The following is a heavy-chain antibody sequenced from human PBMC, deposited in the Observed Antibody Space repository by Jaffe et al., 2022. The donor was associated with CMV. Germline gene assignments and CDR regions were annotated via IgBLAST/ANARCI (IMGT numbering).Heavy chain of an antibody. D-gene: IGHD2-15*01. J-gene: IGHJ4*02. Sequence: EVQLVESGGGLVQPGGSLRLSCAASGFTFSSYEMNWVRQAPGKGLEWVSYISSSGSTIYYADSVKGRFTISRDNAKNSLYLQMNSLRAEDTAVYYCARDYCSGGSCYSKVDYWGQGTLVTVSS. CDR1: GFTFSSYE. V-gene: IGHV3-48*03. CDR3: ARDYCSGGSCYSKVDY. CDR2: ISSSGSTI.